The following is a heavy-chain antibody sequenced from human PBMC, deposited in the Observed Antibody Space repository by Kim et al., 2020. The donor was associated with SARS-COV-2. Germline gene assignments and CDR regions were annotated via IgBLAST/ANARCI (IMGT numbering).Heavy chain of an antibody. CDR3: ARVLLWFGVPGYDY. CDR1: GGSISSGGYY. Sequence: SETLSLTCTVSGGSISSGGYYWSWIRQHPGKGLEWIGYIYYSGSTYYNPSLKSRVTISVDTSKNQFSLKLSSVTAADTAVYYCARVLLWFGVPGYDYWGQGALVTV. CDR2: IYYSGST. J-gene: IGHJ4*02. V-gene: IGHV4-31*03. D-gene: IGHD3-10*01.